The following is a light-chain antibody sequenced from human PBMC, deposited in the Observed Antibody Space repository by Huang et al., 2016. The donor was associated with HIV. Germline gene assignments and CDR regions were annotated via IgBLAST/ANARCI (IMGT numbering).Light chain of an antibody. CDR3: QQYFTTPPWT. Sequence: DIQMTQSPSSLSASIGDRVTITCRACQGISNSLAWYQQKPGKAPKLLLSAASRLKSGVTSRFSGSGSGTTYTLTISSLRPEDFATFYCQQYFTTPPWTFGQGTKLEIK. CDR1: QGISNS. J-gene: IGKJ2*01. CDR2: AAS. V-gene: IGKV1-NL1*01.